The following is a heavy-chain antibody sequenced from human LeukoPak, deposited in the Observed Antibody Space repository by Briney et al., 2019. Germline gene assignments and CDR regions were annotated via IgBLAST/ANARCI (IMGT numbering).Heavy chain of an antibody. J-gene: IGHJ3*02. CDR1: GFTFSSYA. Sequence: GGSLRLSCAASGFTFSSYAMHWVRQAPGKGLEWVAVISYDGSNKYYADSVKGRFTISRDNSKNTLYLQMNSLRAEDTAVYYCASRYDSSGYYFPWADAFDIWSQATMVTVSS. CDR2: ISYDGSNK. V-gene: IGHV3-30*04. D-gene: IGHD3-22*01. CDR3: ASRYDSSGYYFPWADAFDI.